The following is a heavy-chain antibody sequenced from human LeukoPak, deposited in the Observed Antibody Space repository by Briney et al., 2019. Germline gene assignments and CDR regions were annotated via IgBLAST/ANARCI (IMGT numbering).Heavy chain of an antibody. CDR2: ISYDGSNK. D-gene: IGHD1-14*01. V-gene: IGHV3-30*18. Sequence: GRSLRLSCAASGFTFSSYGMHWVRQAPGKGLEWVAVISYDGSNKYYADSVKGRFTISRDYSKNTLYLQMNSLRAEDTAVYYCAKDSNPWSRRYYYYGMDVWGQGTTVTVSS. J-gene: IGHJ6*02. CDR3: AKDSNPWSRRYYYYGMDV. CDR1: GFTFSSYG.